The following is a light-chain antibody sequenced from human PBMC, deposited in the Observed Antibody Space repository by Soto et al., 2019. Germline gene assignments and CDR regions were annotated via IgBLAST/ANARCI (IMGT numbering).Light chain of an antibody. J-gene: IGKJ1*01. CDR1: QSVTSN. V-gene: IGKV3-15*01. CDR2: RAS. CDR3: QQYNKWPQT. Sequence: EIVMTQSPATLSVSPGERVTLHCRASQSVTSNLAWYQHKPGQSPRILIYRASARATGVPDRFSGSGSGTEFTLTISSLQSEDFAVYYCQQYNKWPQTFGQGTKVDIK.